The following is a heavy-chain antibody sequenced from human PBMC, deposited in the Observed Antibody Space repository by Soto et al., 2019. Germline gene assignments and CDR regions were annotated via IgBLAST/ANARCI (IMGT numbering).Heavy chain of an antibody. J-gene: IGHJ4*02. CDR3: AKTTVPFGRTAVAGPFDY. D-gene: IGHD6-19*01. CDR2: ISYDGNNK. Sequence: VQLLESGGGLVQPGGSLRLSCAASGFTFSSFGIHWVRQAPGKGLEWVAVISYDGNNKYYADSVKGRFTISRDNSKNTLYLQLNSLRAEDTAVYYCAKTTVPFGRTAVAGPFDYWGQGTLVTVSS. V-gene: IGHV3-30*18. CDR1: GFTFSSFG.